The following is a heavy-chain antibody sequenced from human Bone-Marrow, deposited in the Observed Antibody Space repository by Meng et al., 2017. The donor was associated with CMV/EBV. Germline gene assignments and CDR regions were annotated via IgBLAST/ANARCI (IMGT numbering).Heavy chain of an antibody. Sequence: SETLSLTCAVYGGSFSGYYWSWIRQPPGKGLEWIGEINHSGSTNYNPSLKSRVTISVDTSKNQFSLKLSSVTAADTAVYYCARGMGSYYFDYWGQRTLVTVSS. CDR3: ARGMGSYYFDY. D-gene: IGHD2-8*01. CDR2: INHSGST. V-gene: IGHV4-34*01. J-gene: IGHJ4*02. CDR1: GGSFSGYY.